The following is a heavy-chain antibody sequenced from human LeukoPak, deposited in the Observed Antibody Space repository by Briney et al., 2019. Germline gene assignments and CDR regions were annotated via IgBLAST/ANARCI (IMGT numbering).Heavy chain of an antibody. D-gene: IGHD1-1*01. V-gene: IGHV3-23*01. CDR2: ISGSGTST. CDR3: AKDRYKIGSDL. Sequence: GGSLRLSCAASGFTFSSYAMGWVRQAPGKGLEWVSAISGSGTSTYYADSVKGRFTISRDNSKNTLYLQMNSLRAEDTAVYYCAKDRYKIGSDLWGQGTLVTVSS. CDR1: GFTFSSYA. J-gene: IGHJ5*02.